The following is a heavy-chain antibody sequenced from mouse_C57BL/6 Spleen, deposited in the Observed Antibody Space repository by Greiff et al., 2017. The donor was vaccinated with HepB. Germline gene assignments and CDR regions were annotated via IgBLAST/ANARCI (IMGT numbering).Heavy chain of an antibody. J-gene: IGHJ3*01. Sequence: VQLQQPGAELVKPGASVKMSCKASGYTFTSYWITWVKQRPGQGLEWIGDIYPGSGSTNYNEKFKSKATLTVDTSSSTAYMQLSSLTSEDSAVYYCAREGVYYYDESWFAYWGQGTLVTVSA. CDR2: IYPGSGST. CDR3: AREGVYYYDESWFAY. V-gene: IGHV1-55*01. D-gene: IGHD1-1*01. CDR1: GYTFTSYW.